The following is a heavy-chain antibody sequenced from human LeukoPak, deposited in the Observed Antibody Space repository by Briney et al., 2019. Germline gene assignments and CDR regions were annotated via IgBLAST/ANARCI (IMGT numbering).Heavy chain of an antibody. CDR1: GGSISSSSYY. D-gene: IGHD6-13*01. J-gene: IGHJ4*02. CDR3: ARPYGSSWSYVDY. CDR2: IYYSGST. Sequence: PSETLSLTCTVSGGSISSSSYYWGWIRQPPGKGLEWIGSIYYSGSTYYNPSLKSRVTISVDTSKNQSSLKLSSVTAADTAVYYCARPYGSSWSYVDYWGQGTLVTVSS. V-gene: IGHV4-39*01.